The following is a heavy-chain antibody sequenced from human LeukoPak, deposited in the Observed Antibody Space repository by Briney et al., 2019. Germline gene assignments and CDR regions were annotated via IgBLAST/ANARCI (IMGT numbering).Heavy chain of an antibody. CDR2: IYYSGST. Sequence: SETLSLTCTVSGGSINNYHWSWIRQPPGKGLEWIGYIYYSGSTNYNPSLKSRVTISVDTSKNQFSLKLSSVTAADTAVYYCARHRRGSYDYWGQGTLVTVSS. CDR3: ARHRRGSYDY. D-gene: IGHD3-16*01. CDR1: GGSINNYH. J-gene: IGHJ4*02. V-gene: IGHV4-59*08.